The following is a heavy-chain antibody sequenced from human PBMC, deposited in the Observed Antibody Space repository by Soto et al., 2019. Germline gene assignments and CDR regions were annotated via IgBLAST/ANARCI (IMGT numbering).Heavy chain of an antibody. J-gene: IGHJ4*02. CDR2: IDAGNGNK. CDR1: GYTFITYA. CDR3: AAEPFRTGILDC. Sequence: QAQLVQSGAEVKKPGTSVKVSCKACGYTFITYAMHWVRQAPGQRRVWMGWIDAGNGNKKYSQKFQRRVTITRDTTAGSDNLELNSLRSEDTALSYCAAEPFRTGILDCWGQGTLVTVPS. V-gene: IGHV1-3*01. D-gene: IGHD1-20*01.